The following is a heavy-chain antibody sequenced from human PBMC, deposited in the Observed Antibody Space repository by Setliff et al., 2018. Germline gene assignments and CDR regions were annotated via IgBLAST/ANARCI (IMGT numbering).Heavy chain of an antibody. V-gene: IGHV1-18*01. J-gene: IGHJ4*02. CDR2: ISAYNGKT. Sequence: ASVKVSCKTSAYILTSYGLSWVRQAPGQGLEWMGWISAYNGKTYFAQKFQDRITLTTDTSTNTGYLELRGLRSDDTAVYYCLRLVRYCTKIACQATSGDEVWGLGTLVTVSS. D-gene: IGHD2-8*01. CDR3: LRLVRYCTKIACQATSGDEV. CDR1: AYILTSYG.